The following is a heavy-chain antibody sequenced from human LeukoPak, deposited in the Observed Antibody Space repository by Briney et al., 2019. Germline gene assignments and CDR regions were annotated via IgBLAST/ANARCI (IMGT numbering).Heavy chain of an antibody. Sequence: GGSLRLSCAASGFTFSSYGMHWVRQAPGKGLEWVAFIRYDGSNKYYADSVKGRFTISRDNSKNTLYLQMNSLRAEDTAVYYCAKDLHQPVWQLVPYFDYWGQGTLVPVS. D-gene: IGHD6-6*01. J-gene: IGHJ4*02. CDR2: IRYDGSNK. CDR1: GFTFSSYG. CDR3: AKDLHQPVWQLVPYFDY. V-gene: IGHV3-30*02.